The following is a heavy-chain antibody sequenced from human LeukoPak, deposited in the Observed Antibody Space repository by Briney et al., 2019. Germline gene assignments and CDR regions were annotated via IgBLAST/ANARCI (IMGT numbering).Heavy chain of an antibody. Sequence: GSLRLSCAASGFTFSSYAMHWVRQAPGKGLEWVAVISYDGSNKYYADSVKGRFTISRDNSKNTLYPQMNSLRAEDTAVYYCARETGTTSSGSYYSWGQGTLVTVSS. J-gene: IGHJ4*02. CDR3: ARETGTTSSGSYYS. CDR2: ISYDGSNK. D-gene: IGHD1-26*01. V-gene: IGHV3-30-3*01. CDR1: GFTFSSYA.